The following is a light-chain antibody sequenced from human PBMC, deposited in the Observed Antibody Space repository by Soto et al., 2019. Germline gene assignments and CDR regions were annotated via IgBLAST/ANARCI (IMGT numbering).Light chain of an antibody. CDR2: AAS. J-gene: IGKJ2*01. CDR1: QTISTY. Sequence: DIQMNQSPSSLSASVGDRVTITCRASQTISTYLNWYQQNPGKAPKLLIYAASSLQSGVPSRFSGSGSGTDFTLTISSLQPEDFATYYCQQSSGIPYTFGQGTKLEIK. V-gene: IGKV1-39*01. CDR3: QQSSGIPYT.